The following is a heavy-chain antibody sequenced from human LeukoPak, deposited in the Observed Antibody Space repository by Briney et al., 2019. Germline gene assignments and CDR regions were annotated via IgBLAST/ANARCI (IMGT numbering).Heavy chain of an antibody. V-gene: IGHV3-48*02. J-gene: IGHJ4*02. CDR1: GFTFSSYS. CDR2: ISSSSTI. CDR3: ARDAGIAAAGDY. D-gene: IGHD6-13*01. Sequence: GGSLRLSCAASGFTFSSYSMNWVRQAPGKGLEWVSYISSSSTIYYADSVKGRFTISRDNAKNSLYLQMNSLRDEDTAVYYCARDAGIAAAGDYWGQGTLVTVSS.